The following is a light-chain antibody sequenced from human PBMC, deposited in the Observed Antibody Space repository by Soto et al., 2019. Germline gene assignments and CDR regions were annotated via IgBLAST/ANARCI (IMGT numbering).Light chain of an antibody. V-gene: IGLV4-69*01. CDR2: VNSDGSH. CDR3: QTWGTGIQV. Sequence: QSVLTQSPSASASLGASVKLTCTLSSGHSNYAIAWHQQQPEKVPRYLMKVNSDGSHSKGDGLPDRFSGSSSGAERYLTISSLQSEDEADYYCQTWGTGIQVFGGGTKLTVL. J-gene: IGLJ3*02. CDR1: SGHSNYA.